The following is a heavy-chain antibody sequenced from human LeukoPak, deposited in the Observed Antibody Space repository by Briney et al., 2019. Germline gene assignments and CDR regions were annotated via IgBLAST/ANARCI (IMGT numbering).Heavy chain of an antibody. V-gene: IGHV1-8*01. D-gene: IGHD6-13*01. CDR2: MNPNSGNT. CDR3: ARERSSSWGPFDY. J-gene: IGHJ4*02. CDR1: GYTCTSYD. Sequence: GASVKVSCKASGYTCTSYDINWVRQATGQGLEWMGWMNPNSGNTGYAQKFQDRVTMTRNTSINTAYMELSSLRSEDTAVYYCARERSSSWGPFDYWGQGTLVTVSS.